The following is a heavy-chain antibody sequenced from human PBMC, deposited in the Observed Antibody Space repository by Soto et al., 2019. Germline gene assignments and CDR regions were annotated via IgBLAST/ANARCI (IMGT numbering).Heavy chain of an antibody. Sequence: PGGSLRLSCVASEFIFSDYAMSWVRQAPGKGPEWVSVIGGDGYKPEYADSVKGRFTVSRDNSKNTLYLQMNSLRAEDTAVYYCAKDGGSWYYANSSDYWGQGPLVTLSS. D-gene: IGHD6-13*01. J-gene: IGHJ4*02. CDR2: IGGDGYKP. CDR1: EFIFSDYA. V-gene: IGHV3-23*01. CDR3: AKDGGSWYYANSSDY.